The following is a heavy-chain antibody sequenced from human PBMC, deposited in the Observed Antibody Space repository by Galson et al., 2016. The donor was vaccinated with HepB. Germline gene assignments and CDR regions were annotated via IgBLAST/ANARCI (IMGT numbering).Heavy chain of an antibody. CDR1: GYDFSSHW. CDR3: ARQGLAPAEI. J-gene: IGHJ3*02. CDR2: IYPGDSDP. D-gene: IGHD2-2*01. V-gene: IGHV5-51*01. Sequence: QSGAEVKKPGESLKISCKGSGYDFSSHWIAWVRQVPGKGLEWMRIIYPGDSDPRYSPSFQGQVTISADKSISSAYLQWSSLKASDTAMYYCARQGLAPAEIWGQGTMVTVSS.